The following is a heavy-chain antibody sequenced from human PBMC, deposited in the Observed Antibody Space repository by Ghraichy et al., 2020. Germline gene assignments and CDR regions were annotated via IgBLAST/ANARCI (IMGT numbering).Heavy chain of an antibody. D-gene: IGHD5-18*01. CDR1: GGSISNYY. V-gene: IGHV4-59*01. J-gene: IGHJ3*01. CDR3: ASGTGWLQTY. Sequence: SETLSLTCTVSGGSISNYYCNWFRQPPGKGLEWIGYVHGSGSTKYHPSLESRVTVSSDTAKNEFSLSLTSMTPADTAVYYCASGTGWLQTYWGQGTTVTVSS. CDR2: VHGSGST.